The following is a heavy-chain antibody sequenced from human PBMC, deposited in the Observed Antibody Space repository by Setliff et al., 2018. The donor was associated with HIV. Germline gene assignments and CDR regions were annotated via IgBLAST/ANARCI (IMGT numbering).Heavy chain of an antibody. D-gene: IGHD6-6*01. J-gene: IGHJ3*01. CDR2: INHSGST. V-gene: IGHV4-34*01. Sequence: SETLSLSCAVYGGSFSGYYWSWIRQPPGKGLEWIGEINHSGSTHYNPSLKRRVTISIDKSKKQFSLKLKSVTAADTAVYYCARAPKYINTYAFDVWGQGTMVTVSS. CDR1: GGSFSGYY. CDR3: ARAPKYINTYAFDV.